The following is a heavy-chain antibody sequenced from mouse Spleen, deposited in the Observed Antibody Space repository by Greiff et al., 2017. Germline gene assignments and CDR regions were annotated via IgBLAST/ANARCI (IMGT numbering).Heavy chain of an antibody. D-gene: IGHD2-10*02. CDR3: ARGGYGNYDWYFDV. Sequence: QVQLQQPGAELVMPGASVKLSCKASGYTFTSYWMHWVKQRPGQGLEWIGEIDPSDSYTNYNQKFKGKATLTVDKSSSTAYMQLSSLTSEDSAVYYCARGGYGNYDWYFDVWGAGTTVTVSS. CDR2: IDPSDSYT. J-gene: IGHJ1*01. CDR1: GYTFTSYW. V-gene: IGHV1-69*01.